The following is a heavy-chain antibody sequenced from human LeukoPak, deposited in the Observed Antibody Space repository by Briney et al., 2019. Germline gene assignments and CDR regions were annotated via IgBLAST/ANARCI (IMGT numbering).Heavy chain of an antibody. V-gene: IGHV3-53*05. D-gene: IGHD4-17*01. CDR3: ARAPGGFHGDYSPIAY. CDR2: ISASGGST. J-gene: IGHJ4*02. Sequence: GGSLRLSCAASGFIVSSNYMTWVRQAPGKGLEWVSGISASGGSTSYADSVGGRFTISRDNSKNTLYVQMYSLRADETAIYYCARAPGGFHGDYSPIAYWGQGTLVTVSS. CDR1: GFIVSSNY.